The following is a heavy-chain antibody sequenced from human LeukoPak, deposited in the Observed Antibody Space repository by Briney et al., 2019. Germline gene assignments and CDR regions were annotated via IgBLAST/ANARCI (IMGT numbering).Heavy chain of an antibody. CDR1: GGSFSGYY. J-gene: IGHJ4*02. CDR3: ARGRYCSGGTCYPVDY. V-gene: IGHV4-34*01. Sequence: SETLSLTCAVYGGSFSGYYWSWIRQPPGKGLEWIGSMYYSGSTYYNPSLKSRVTVSVDMSKNQFSLKLSSVTAADTAVYYCARGRYCSGGTCYPVDYWGQGTLVTVSS. D-gene: IGHD2-15*01. CDR2: MYYSGST.